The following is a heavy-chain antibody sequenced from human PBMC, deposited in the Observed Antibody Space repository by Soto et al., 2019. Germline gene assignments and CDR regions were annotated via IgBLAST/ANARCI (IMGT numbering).Heavy chain of an antibody. V-gene: IGHV1-18*01. CDR1: GYSSTTFV. CDR2: ISTYNGNT. J-gene: IGHJ5*02. D-gene: IGHD6-6*01. Sequence: QVQLVQSGAEVKKPGASVKVSCKASGYSSTTFVITWVRQAPGQGREWMGWISTYNGNTNYAQKFQGRVTMTTDTSTSTAYLELTSLRSDDTAVYYCARWGSIAAPRGSWGQGTLVTVSS. CDR3: ARWGSIAAPRGS.